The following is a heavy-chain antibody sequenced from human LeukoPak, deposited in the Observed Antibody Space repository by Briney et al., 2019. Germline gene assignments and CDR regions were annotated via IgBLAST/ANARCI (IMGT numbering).Heavy chain of an antibody. Sequence: GASVKVSCKASGGTFSSYAISWVRQAPGQGLEWMGGIIPIFGTANYAQKFQGRVTITADKSTSTAYMELSRLRSDDTAVYYCARDIAAIEGYMDVWGKGTTVTISS. V-gene: IGHV1-69*06. J-gene: IGHJ6*03. CDR2: IIPIFGTA. D-gene: IGHD6-13*01. CDR3: ARDIAAIEGYMDV. CDR1: GGTFSSYA.